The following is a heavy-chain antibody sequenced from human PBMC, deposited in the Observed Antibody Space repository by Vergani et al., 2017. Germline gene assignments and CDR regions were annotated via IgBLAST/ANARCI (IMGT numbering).Heavy chain of an antibody. Sequence: QVQLVQSGAEVKKPGSSVKVSCKASGGTFSSYAISWVRQAPGQGLEWMGGIITIFGTANYAQKFQGRVTITADESTSTAYMELSSLRSEDTAVYYCARARLPLNSYYYYYYYMDVWGKGTTVTVSS. V-gene: IGHV1-69*01. CDR3: ARARLPLNSYYYYYYYMDV. CDR2: IITIFGTA. CDR1: GGTFSSYA. D-gene: IGHD4-11*01. J-gene: IGHJ6*03.